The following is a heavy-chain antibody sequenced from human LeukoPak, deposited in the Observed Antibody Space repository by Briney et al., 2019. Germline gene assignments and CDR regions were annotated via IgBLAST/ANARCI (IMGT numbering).Heavy chain of an antibody. CDR3: ARRSRCSGGSCYDYYYYYMDV. D-gene: IGHD2-15*01. CDR1: GGSISSHY. V-gene: IGHV4-59*11. Sequence: SETLSLTCTVSGGSISSHYWSWIRQPPGKGLEWIGYIYCSGSTNYNPTLKSRVTISVDTSNNQLSLKLSSVTAADTAVYYCARRSRCSGGSCYDYYYYYMDVWGKGTTVTVSS. CDR2: IYCSGST. J-gene: IGHJ6*03.